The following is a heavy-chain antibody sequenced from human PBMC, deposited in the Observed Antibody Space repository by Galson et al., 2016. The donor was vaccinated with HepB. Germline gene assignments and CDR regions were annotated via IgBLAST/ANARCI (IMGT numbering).Heavy chain of an antibody. V-gene: IGHV3-23*01. D-gene: IGHD1-26*01. Sequence: SLRLSCAASGFTFSNYGMTWVRQAPGKGLEVVSSISRSGDSTDYADSVKGRFTISRDTSKNTPSLQMNSLTADDTAIYYCVQGSTAPAVWGKGTTVTVSS. J-gene: IGHJ6*04. CDR3: VQGSTAPAV. CDR2: ISRSGDST. CDR1: GFTFSNYG.